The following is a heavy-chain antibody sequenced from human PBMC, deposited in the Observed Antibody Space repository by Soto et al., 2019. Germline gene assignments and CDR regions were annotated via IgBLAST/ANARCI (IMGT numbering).Heavy chain of an antibody. Sequence: PGGSLRLSGEASGFSFSTFSINWVRQAPWKGLEYVSVISSSSVYIYYADSVKGRFTVSRDNARNTLFLQMSGLREEDTAVYYCARHDSGDYYYYGLGVSGQVTTVPFCS. CDR3: ARHDSGDYYYYGLGV. J-gene: IGHJ6*02. CDR2: ISSSSVYI. CDR1: GFSFSTFS. D-gene: IGHD6-19*01. V-gene: IGHV3-21*01.